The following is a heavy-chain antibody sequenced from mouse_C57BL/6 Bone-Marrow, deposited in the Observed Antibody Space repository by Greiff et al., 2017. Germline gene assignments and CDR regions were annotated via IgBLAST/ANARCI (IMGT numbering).Heavy chain of an antibody. CDR3: ARRRKLGRGYAMDY. CDR2: ISPSSGYT. CDR1: GYTFTSYT. V-gene: IGHV1-4*01. D-gene: IGHD4-1*01. J-gene: IGHJ4*01. Sequence: QVQLQQSGAELARPGASVKMSCKASGYTFTSYTMHWVKQRPGQGLEWIEYISPSSGYTKYNQKFKDKATLTADKSSSTAYMQLSSMTSEDSAVYYCARRRKLGRGYAMDYWGQGTSVTVSS.